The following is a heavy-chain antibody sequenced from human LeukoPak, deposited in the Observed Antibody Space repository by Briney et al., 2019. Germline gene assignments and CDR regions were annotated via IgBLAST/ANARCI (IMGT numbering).Heavy chain of an antibody. Sequence: ASVKVSCKVSGYTLTELSMHWVRQAPGKGLEWMGGFDPEDGETIYAQKFQGRVTMTEDTSTDTAYMELSSLRSEDTAVYYCATGPKNANYDFWSGYSPQYFQHWGQGTLVTVSS. CDR1: GYTLTELS. V-gene: IGHV1-24*01. CDR3: ATGPKNANYDFWSGYSPQYFQH. D-gene: IGHD3-3*01. CDR2: FDPEDGET. J-gene: IGHJ1*01.